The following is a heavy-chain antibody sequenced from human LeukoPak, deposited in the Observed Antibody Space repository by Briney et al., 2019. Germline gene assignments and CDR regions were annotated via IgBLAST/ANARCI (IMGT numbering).Heavy chain of an antibody. Sequence: PSETLSLTCIVSGGSISSYYWSWIRQPPGKGLEWIGYYYSGSTNYNPSLKSRVTISVDTSKNQFSLNLSSVTAADTAVYYCARRGPGNWYFDLWGRGTLVTVSS. CDR3: ARRGPGNWYFDL. V-gene: IGHV4-59*08. CDR2: YYSGST. CDR1: GGSISSYY. J-gene: IGHJ2*01.